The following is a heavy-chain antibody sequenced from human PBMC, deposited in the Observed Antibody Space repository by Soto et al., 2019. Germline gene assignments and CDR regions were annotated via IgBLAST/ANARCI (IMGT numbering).Heavy chain of an antibody. CDR1: GFTFSSYW. CDR2: IISDGSST. J-gene: IGHJ3*02. CDR3: ARGPAFDI. V-gene: IGHV3-74*01. Sequence: GGSLRLSCAASGFTFSSYWMHWVRQAPGKGLVWVSRIISDGSSTSSADSVKGRFTISRDNAKNTLYLQMNSLRAEDTAVYYCARGPAFDIWGQGTMVTVSS.